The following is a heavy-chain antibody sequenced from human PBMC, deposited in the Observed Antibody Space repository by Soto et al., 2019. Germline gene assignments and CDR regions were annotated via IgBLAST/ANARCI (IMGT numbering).Heavy chain of an antibody. D-gene: IGHD3-9*01. V-gene: IGHV3-23*01. CDR3: AKDTGDPDILTAWPWGLNYGMDV. CDR1: GFTFSSYA. J-gene: IGHJ6*02. CDR2: ISGSGGST. Sequence: PGGSLRLSCAASGFTFSSYAMSWVRQAPGKGLEWVSAISGSGGSTYYADSVKGRFTISRDNSKNTLYLQMNSLRAEDTAVYYCAKDTGDPDILTAWPWGLNYGMDVSGQGTTVTVSS.